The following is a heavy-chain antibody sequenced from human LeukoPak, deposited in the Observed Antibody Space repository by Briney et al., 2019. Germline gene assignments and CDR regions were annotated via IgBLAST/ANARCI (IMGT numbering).Heavy chain of an antibody. Sequence: SETLSLTCTVSGDSISSTSYYWDWIRQPPGKGLEWIGSIYNSGTTYYNSSLKSRVTVSVDTSKNQFSLKVSSVTAADTAVYYCASRVYGLGSFNYWGQGTLVTVSS. D-gene: IGHD3-10*01. CDR1: GDSISSTSYY. CDR3: ASRVYGLGSFNY. J-gene: IGHJ4*01. CDR2: IYNSGTT. V-gene: IGHV4-39*01.